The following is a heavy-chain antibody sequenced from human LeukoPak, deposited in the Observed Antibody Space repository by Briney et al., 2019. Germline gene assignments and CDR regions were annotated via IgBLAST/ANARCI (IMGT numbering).Heavy chain of an antibody. CDR1: GGSISSYY. CDR2: IYHSGST. D-gene: IGHD2-15*01. J-gene: IGHJ3*02. CDR3: ASYCSGGSCYSDAFDI. V-gene: IGHV4-59*01. Sequence: SETLSLTCTVSGGSISSYYWSWIRQPPGKGLEWIGCIYHSGSTNYNPSLKSRVTISVDTSKNQFSLKLSSVTAADTAVYYCASYCSGGSCYSDAFDIWGPGTIVTVSS.